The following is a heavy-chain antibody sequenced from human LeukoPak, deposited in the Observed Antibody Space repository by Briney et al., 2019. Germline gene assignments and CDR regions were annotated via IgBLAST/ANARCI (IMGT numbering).Heavy chain of an antibody. D-gene: IGHD5-18*01. J-gene: IGHJ4*02. V-gene: IGHV3-11*04. Sequence: GGSLRLSCAASGFTFSDYYMSWIRQAPGKGLEWVSYISSSGSTIYYADSVKGRFTISRDNAKNSMYLQMNSLRAEDTAVYYCAGSSGYSYGYIDYWGQGTLVTVSS. CDR3: AGSSGYSYGYIDY. CDR2: ISSSGSTI. CDR1: GFTFSDYY.